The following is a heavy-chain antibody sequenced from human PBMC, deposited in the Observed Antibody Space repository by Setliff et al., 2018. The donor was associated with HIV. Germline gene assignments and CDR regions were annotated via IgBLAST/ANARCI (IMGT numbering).Heavy chain of an antibody. CDR1: GGTVSRLT. CDR2: LTAMYGTA. D-gene: IGHD6-19*01. J-gene: IGHJ4*02. V-gene: IGHV1-69*13. CDR3: ARESGNGWNSDY. Sequence: SVKVSCKASGGTVSRLTFGWVRQVPGQGLEWMGGLTAMYGTANYAQKFQGRVTITADESTRTVYMDMSSLRDEDTAVYYCARESGNGWNSDYWGQGTLVTVSS.